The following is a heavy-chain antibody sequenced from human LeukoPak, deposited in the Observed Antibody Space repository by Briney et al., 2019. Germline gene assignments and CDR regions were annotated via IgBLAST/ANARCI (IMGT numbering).Heavy chain of an antibody. Sequence: SETLSLTCTVSGGSISSYYWSWIRQPPGKGLEWIGCIYYSGSTNYNPSLKSRVTISVDTSKNQFSLKLSSVTAADTAVYYCARLMVRGSYYYYGMVVWGQGTTVTVSS. CDR1: GGSISSYY. J-gene: IGHJ6*02. V-gene: IGHV4-59*08. CDR3: ARLMVRGSYYYYGMVV. CDR2: IYYSGST. D-gene: IGHD3-10*01.